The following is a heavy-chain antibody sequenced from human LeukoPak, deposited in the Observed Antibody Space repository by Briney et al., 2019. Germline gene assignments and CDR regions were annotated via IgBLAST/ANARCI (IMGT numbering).Heavy chain of an antibody. Sequence: ASVKVSCKASGGTFSSYAISWVRQAPGQGLEWMGGIIPIFGTANYAQKFQGRVTITADESTSTAYMELSSLRSEDTAVYYCAREPHQDYYDSSSYYTYYFDYWGQGTLVTVSS. J-gene: IGHJ4*02. CDR1: GGTFSSYA. CDR2: IIPIFGTA. CDR3: AREPHQDYYDSSSYYTYYFDY. D-gene: IGHD3-22*01. V-gene: IGHV1-69*13.